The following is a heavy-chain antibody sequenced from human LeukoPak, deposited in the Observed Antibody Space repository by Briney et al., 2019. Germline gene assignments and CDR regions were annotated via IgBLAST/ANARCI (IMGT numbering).Heavy chain of an antibody. CDR1: GFTFSSYA. J-gene: IGHJ4*02. CDR3: ARDRGYYYGSGSSIDY. V-gene: IGHV3-30-3*01. Sequence: PGRSLRLSCAASGFTFSSYAMHWVRQAPGKGLEWVAVISYDGSNKYYADSVKGRLTISRDNSKNTLYLQMNSLRAEDTAVYYCARDRGYYYGSGSSIDYWGQGTLVTVSS. CDR2: ISYDGSNK. D-gene: IGHD3-10*01.